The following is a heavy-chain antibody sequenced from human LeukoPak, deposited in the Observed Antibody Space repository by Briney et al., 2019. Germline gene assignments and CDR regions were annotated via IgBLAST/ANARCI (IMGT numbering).Heavy chain of an antibody. Sequence: GGSLRLSCIASGFSFSGYAMSWVRQAPGKGLEWVSAISGGGDAAYYADSVKGRFTISRDNSKNTLYLQMNSLRAEDTAVYYCARVSAGGWYFDLWGRGTLVTVSS. J-gene: IGHJ2*01. V-gene: IGHV3-23*01. CDR2: ISGGGDAA. D-gene: IGHD4-23*01. CDR1: GFSFSGYA. CDR3: ARVSAGGWYFDL.